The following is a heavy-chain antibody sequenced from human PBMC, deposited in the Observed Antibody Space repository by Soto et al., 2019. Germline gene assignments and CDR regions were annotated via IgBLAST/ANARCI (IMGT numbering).Heavy chain of an antibody. Sequence: ASVKVSCKASGYTFTSYDINWVRQATGQGLEWMGWMNPNSGNTGCAQKFQGRVTMTRNTSISAAYMELSSLRSEDTTVYYCARVYYDSSGYYTGSFDYWGQGTLVTVSS. CDR1: GYTFTSYD. CDR3: ARVYYDSSGYYTGSFDY. V-gene: IGHV1-8*01. CDR2: MNPNSGNT. D-gene: IGHD3-22*01. J-gene: IGHJ4*02.